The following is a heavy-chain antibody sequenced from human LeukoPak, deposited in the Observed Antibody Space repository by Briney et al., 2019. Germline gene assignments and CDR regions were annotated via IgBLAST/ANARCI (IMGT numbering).Heavy chain of an antibody. CDR1: GFTFSSYA. CDR3: ARVGSGWEAYFQH. V-gene: IGHV3-30*04. CDR2: ISYDGSNK. D-gene: IGHD6-19*01. J-gene: IGHJ1*01. Sequence: GRSLRLSCAASGFTFSSYAMHWVRQAPGKGLEWVAVISYDGSNKYYADSVKGRFTISRDNSKNTLYLQMNSLRAEDTAVYYCARVGSGWEAYFQHWGQGTLVTVSS.